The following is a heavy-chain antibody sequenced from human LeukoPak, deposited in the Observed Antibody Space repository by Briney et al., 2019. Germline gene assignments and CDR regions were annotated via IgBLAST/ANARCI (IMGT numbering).Heavy chain of an antibody. CDR3: ARGGLGSAFDN. D-gene: IGHD6-19*01. V-gene: IGHV3-23*01. Sequence: GGSLRLSCAASGFTFSTYALSWVRQPPGKGLECVSAISGSGGSTYSADSLKGRFTISRDNSKNTLYLQINSLRADDTAVFYCARGGLGSAFDNWGQGTLVTVSS. J-gene: IGHJ4*02. CDR2: ISGSGGST. CDR1: GFTFSTYA.